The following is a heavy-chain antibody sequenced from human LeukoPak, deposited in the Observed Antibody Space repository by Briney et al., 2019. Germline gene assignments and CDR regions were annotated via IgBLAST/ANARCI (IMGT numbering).Heavy chain of an antibody. CDR3: ARVLPVASRNY. CDR1: GFTFSTYW. CDR2: IKQDGSDK. D-gene: IGHD2-2*01. Sequence: GGSLRLSCAASGFTFSTYWMSWVRQAPGKGLEWVANIKQDGSDKFYVDSVKGRFTISRDNAKNSMYLQMNSLRAEDTAIYYCARVLPVASRNYWGQGTLVTVSS. V-gene: IGHV3-7*01. J-gene: IGHJ4*02.